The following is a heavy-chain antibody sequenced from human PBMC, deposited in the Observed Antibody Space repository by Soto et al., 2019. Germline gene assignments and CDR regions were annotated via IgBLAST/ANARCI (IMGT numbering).Heavy chain of an antibody. CDR3: ARGGAAARNGTAV. CDR2: ISTYNGNT. Sequence: QVQLVQSGAEVKDPGASVKVSCKASGYTFTSYGISWVRQAPGQGLEWMGWISTYNGNTNYAQKLQGRVTMTTDTXTSTAYMGLRRLRSDDTAVYYWARGGAAARNGTAVWGQGRTVTVSS. CDR1: GYTFTSYG. J-gene: IGHJ6*02. V-gene: IGHV1-18*01. D-gene: IGHD6-13*01.